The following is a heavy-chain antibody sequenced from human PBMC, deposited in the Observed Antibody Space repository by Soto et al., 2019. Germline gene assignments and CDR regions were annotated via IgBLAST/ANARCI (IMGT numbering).Heavy chain of an antibody. V-gene: IGHV1-18*01. CDR1: GYTFTSYT. J-gene: IGHJ4*02. Sequence: QVQLVQSGAKVKKPGASVKVSCKASGYTFTSYTITWVRQAPGQGLEWMGWINPYNSNTNYAQKFQDRVTMTTDTSTSTAYMELRSLRSDDTAVYYCARVDAYNQPNFGYWGQGTLVTVSS. CDR3: ARVDAYNQPNFGY. CDR2: INPYNSNT. D-gene: IGHD1-1*01.